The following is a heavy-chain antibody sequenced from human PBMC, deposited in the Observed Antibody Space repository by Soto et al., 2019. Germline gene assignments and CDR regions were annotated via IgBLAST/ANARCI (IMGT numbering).Heavy chain of an antibody. CDR2: INHSGST. CDR3: ARGSIPILGSDGPADARGPPTRYYMDV. J-gene: IGHJ6*03. CDR1: GGCFSGYY. Sequence: PSETVSLTCAVYGGCFSGYYWSWIRQPPGKGLEWIGEINHSGSTNYNPSLKSRVTISVDTSKNQFSLKLSSVTAADTAVYYCARGSIPILGSDGPADARGPPTRYYMDVWGKGTTVTVSS. V-gene: IGHV4-34*01. D-gene: IGHD3-10*01.